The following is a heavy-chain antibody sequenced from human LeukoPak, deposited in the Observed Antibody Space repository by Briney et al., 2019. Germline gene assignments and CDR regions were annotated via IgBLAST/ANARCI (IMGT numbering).Heavy chain of an antibody. Sequence: GASVTVSCKSSGYTFTIYGISWVRQAPGQGLERMGWISAYNGNTNYAQKLQGRVTMTTDTSTSTAYMELRSLRSDDTAVYYCARDRVVFSPADYWGQGTLVTGSS. D-gene: IGHD2-21*01. V-gene: IGHV1-18*04. CDR2: ISAYNGNT. CDR3: ARDRVVFSPADY. J-gene: IGHJ4*02. CDR1: GYTFTIYG.